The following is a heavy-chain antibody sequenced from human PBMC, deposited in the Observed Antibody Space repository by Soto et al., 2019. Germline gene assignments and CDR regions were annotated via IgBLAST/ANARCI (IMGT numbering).Heavy chain of an antibody. CDR1: GFAFSSYG. CDR2: ISSDGSLH. J-gene: IGHJ4*02. D-gene: IGHD5-18*01. CDR3: VSDRGYGHASVTYS. V-gene: IGHV3-30*03. Sequence: GGSLRLSCAASGFAFSSYGMPWVRQAPGTGLESVAVISSDGSLHHYADSVKGRFTISRDNAKNMVLLHMSSLRAEDTAVYYCVSDRGYGHASVTYSWCQGTLVTVSS.